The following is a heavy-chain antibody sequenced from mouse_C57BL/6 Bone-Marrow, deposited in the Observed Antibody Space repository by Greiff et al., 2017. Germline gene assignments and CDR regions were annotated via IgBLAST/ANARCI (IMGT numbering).Heavy chain of an antibody. J-gene: IGHJ3*01. Sequence: QVQLKESGAELVMPGASVKLSCKASGYTFTSYWMHWVKQRPGQGLEWIGEIDPSDSYTNYNQKFKGKSTLTVDKSSSTAYMQLSSLTSEDSAVYYCARRDPWFAYWGQGTLVTVSA. CDR1: GYTFTSYW. D-gene: IGHD3-3*01. CDR3: ARRDPWFAY. V-gene: IGHV1-69*01. CDR2: IDPSDSYT.